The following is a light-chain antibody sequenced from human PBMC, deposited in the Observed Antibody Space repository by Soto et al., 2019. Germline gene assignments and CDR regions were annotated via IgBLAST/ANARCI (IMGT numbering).Light chain of an antibody. V-gene: IGKV2-28*01. CDR3: RQALQSWT. CDR1: QSLLHSNGYNF. Sequence: EIVMTQSPLSLPVTPGEPASISCRSSQSLLHSNGYNFLNWYLQKTGQSPQLLIFLGSNRASGVPDRFSGSGSGTDFTLKISRVEAEDVWVYYCRQALQSWTFGQGTKVEIK. CDR2: LGS. J-gene: IGKJ1*01.